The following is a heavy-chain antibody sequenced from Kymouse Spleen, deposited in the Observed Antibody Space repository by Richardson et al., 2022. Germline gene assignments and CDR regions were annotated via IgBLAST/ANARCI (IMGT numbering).Heavy chain of an antibody. V-gene: IGHV3-15*01. Sequence: EVQLVESGGGLVKPGGSLRLSCAASGFTFSNAWMSWVRQAPGKGLEWVGRIKSKTDGGTTDYAAPVKGRFTISRDDSKNTLYLQMNSLKTEDTAVYYCTTAGWNYYYYYGMDVWGQGTTVTVSS. CDR3: TTAGWNYYYYYGMDV. CDR2: IKSKTDGGTT. J-gene: IGHJ6*02. D-gene: IGHD1-1*01,IGHD1-20*01,IGHD1-7*01. CDR1: GFTFSNAW.